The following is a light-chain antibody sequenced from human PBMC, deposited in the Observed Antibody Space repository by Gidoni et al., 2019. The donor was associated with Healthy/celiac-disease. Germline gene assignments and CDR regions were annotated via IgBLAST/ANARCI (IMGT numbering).Light chain of an antibody. CDR3: SAYAGSNNFRDV. V-gene: IGLV2-8*01. Sequence: QSALTQPPSASGSPGQSVTISCTGTSSDVGGYNYVSWYQQHPGKAPKLMIYEVSKRPSGVPDRFSGSKSGNTASLTVSGIQAEDEADYYCSAYAGSNNFRDVCGTGTKVTVL. J-gene: IGLJ1*01. CDR1: SSDVGGYNY. CDR2: EVS.